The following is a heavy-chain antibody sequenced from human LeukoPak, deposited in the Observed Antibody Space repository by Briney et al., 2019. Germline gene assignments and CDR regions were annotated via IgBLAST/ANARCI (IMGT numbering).Heavy chain of an antibody. Sequence: PGGSLRLSCAASGFTFSDYYMSWIRQAPGEVLEWVSYISSSGSTMYYADSVKGRFTISRDNAKNSLYLQMNSLRAEDTAVYYCARKGDSSGYSADYWGQGTLVTVSS. CDR1: GFTFSDYY. D-gene: IGHD3-22*01. CDR2: ISSSGSTM. V-gene: IGHV3-11*04. CDR3: ARKGDSSGYSADY. J-gene: IGHJ4*02.